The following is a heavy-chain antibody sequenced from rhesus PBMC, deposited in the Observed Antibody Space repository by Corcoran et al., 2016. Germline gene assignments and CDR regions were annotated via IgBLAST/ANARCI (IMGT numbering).Heavy chain of an antibody. V-gene: IGHV4S7*01. CDR3: ASTKGGSGVVFDY. D-gene: IGHD6-25*01. Sequence: QVQLPESGPGLVKPSETLSLPCAVSGYSISSGYYWGWIRPLPGTGLEWIGSIYGSGGSTNYNPSLKTRVTISKDTSKNQFSLKLTSVTAADTAVYYCASTKGGSGVVFDYWGQGVLVTVSS. CDR1: GYSISSGYY. CDR2: IYGSGGST. J-gene: IGHJ4*01.